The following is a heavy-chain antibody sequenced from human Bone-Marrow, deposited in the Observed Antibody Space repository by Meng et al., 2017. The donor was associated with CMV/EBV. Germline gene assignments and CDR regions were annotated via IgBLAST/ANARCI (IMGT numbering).Heavy chain of an antibody. V-gene: IGHV4-34*01. CDR2: INHSGST. CDR3: ARGIAAAVPRDWFYP. Sequence: GSLRLSCAAYGGSFSGYYWSWIRQPPGKGLEWIGEINHSGSTNYNPSLKSRVTISVDTSKNQFSLKLSSVTAADTAVYYCARGIAAAVPRDWFYPWGQGTLFTVSS. CDR1: GGSFSGYY. D-gene: IGHD6-13*01. J-gene: IGHJ5*02.